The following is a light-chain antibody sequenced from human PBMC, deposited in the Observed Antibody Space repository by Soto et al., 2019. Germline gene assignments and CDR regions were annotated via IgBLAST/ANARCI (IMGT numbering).Light chain of an antibody. CDR2: EDS. CDR3: SAYSVSSTLVV. CDR1: SSDVGGYDY. V-gene: IGLV2-14*01. J-gene: IGLJ2*01. Sequence: QSVLTQPASVSGSPGQSITISCTGSSSDVGGYDYVSWYQHRPGKAPKLLISEDSNRPSGVSNRFSGSKSGNTASLTISGLQAEDEADYYCSAYSVSSTLVVVGGGTKLTVL.